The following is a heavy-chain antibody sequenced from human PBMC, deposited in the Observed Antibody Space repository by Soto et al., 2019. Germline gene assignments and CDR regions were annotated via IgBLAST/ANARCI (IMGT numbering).Heavy chain of an antibody. CDR2: INPNSGGT. Sequence: ASVKVSCKASGYTFTGYYMHWVRQAPGQGLEWMGWINPNSGGTNYAQKFQGWVTMTRDTSISTAYMELSRLRSDDTAVYYCARASCSGGSCYSVLDYWAQGTLVTVSS. CDR3: ARASCSGGSCYSVLDY. CDR1: GYTFTGYY. V-gene: IGHV1-2*04. J-gene: IGHJ4*02. D-gene: IGHD2-15*01.